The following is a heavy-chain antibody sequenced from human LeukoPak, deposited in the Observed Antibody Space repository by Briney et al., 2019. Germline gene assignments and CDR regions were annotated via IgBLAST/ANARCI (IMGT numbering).Heavy chain of an antibody. Sequence: SETLSLTCAVYGGSFSGYYWSWIRQPPGKGLEWIGEINHSGSTNYNPSLKSRVTISVDTSKNQFSLKLSSVTAADTAVYYCARASRGAAAGTPVYYFDYWGQGTLVTVSS. CDR2: INHSGST. V-gene: IGHV4-34*01. CDR3: ARASRGAAAGTPVYYFDY. J-gene: IGHJ4*02. CDR1: GGSFSGYY. D-gene: IGHD6-13*01.